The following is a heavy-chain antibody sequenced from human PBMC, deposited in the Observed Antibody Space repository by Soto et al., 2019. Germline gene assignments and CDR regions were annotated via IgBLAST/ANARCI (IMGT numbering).Heavy chain of an antibody. V-gene: IGHV1-18*03. CDR2: ISAYNGNT. CDR3: ARGVPYDYVWGSYRYFDY. CDR1: GYTFPSYG. D-gene: IGHD3-16*02. Sequence: ASVKVSCKASGYTFPSYGISWVRQAPGQGVEWMGWISAYNGNTNYAHKVQGRVTMTTDTSTSTAYMKLRSLRSDNMTVYYCARGVPYDYVWGSYRYFDYWGQGTLVTVSS. J-gene: IGHJ4*02.